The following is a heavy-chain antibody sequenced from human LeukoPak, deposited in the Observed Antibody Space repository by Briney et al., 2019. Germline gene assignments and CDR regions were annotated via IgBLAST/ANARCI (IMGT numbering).Heavy chain of an antibody. V-gene: IGHV3-48*03. CDR2: ISGGAGSI. CDR3: ARDHRSVIDY. Sequence: PGGSLRLSCAASGFTFSTYEMNWVRQAPGKGLEWVSYISGGAGSIYYADSVKGRFTISRDNAENSLYLQMNSLRAEDTAVYYCARDHRSVIDYWGQGTLVTVSS. J-gene: IGHJ4*02. CDR1: GFTFSTYE. D-gene: IGHD4-17*01.